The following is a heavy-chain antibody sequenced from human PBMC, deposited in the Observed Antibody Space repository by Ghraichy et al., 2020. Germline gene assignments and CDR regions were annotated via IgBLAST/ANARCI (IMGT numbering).Heavy chain of an antibody. D-gene: IGHD5-18*01. CDR3: ARGSWIQLWQHDY. CDR2: IIPIFGTA. Sequence: SVKVSCKASGGTFSSYAISWVRQAPGQGLEWMGGIIPIFGTANYAQKFQGRVTITADESTSTAYMELSSLRSEDTAVYYCARGSWIQLWQHDYWGQGTLVTVSS. J-gene: IGHJ4*02. V-gene: IGHV1-69*13. CDR1: GGTFSSYA.